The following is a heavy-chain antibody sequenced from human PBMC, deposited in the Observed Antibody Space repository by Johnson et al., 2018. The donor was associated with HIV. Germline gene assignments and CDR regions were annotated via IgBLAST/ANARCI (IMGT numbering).Heavy chain of an antibody. CDR1: GFTFSSYD. CDR3: ARRNGDLHVFDI. D-gene: IGHD7-27*01. CDR2: IGTAGDT. Sequence: VQLVESGGDLVQPGGSLRLSCAASGFTFSSYDMHWVRHATGKGLEWVSAIGTAGDTYYPGSVKGRFTISRENAKNSLYLQMNSLGAGDTAVYYCARRNGDLHVFDIWGQGTMVTVSS. J-gene: IGHJ3*02. V-gene: IGHV3-13*01.